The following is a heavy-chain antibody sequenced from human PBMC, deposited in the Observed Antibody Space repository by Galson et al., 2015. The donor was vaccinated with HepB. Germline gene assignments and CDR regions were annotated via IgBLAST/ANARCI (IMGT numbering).Heavy chain of an antibody. D-gene: IGHD6-13*01. CDR1: GYTLTELS. CDR2: FDPEDGET. CDR3: ATGTQQLVQPAGNWFDP. J-gene: IGHJ5*02. V-gene: IGHV1-24*01. Sequence: SVKVSCKVSGYTLTELSMHWVRQAPGKGLEWMGGFDPEDGETIYAQKFQGRVTMTEDTSTDTAYMELSSLRSEDTAAYYCATGTQQLVQPAGNWFDPWGQGTLVTVSS.